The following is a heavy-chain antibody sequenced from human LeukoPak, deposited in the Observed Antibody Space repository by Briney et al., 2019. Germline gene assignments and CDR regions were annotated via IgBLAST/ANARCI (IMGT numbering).Heavy chain of an antibody. V-gene: IGHV6-1*01. D-gene: IGHD1-26*01. J-gene: IGHJ6*03. CDR3: AREESIVGATRNYYYYYMDV. CDR1: GDSVSSNSAA. CDR2: TYYRSKWYN. Sequence: PSQTLSLTCAISGDSVSSNSAAWNWIRQSPSRGLEWLGRTYYRSKWYNDYAVSVKSRITINPDTSKNQFSLQLNSVTPEDTAVYYCAREESIVGATRNYYYYYMDVWGKGTTVTVSS.